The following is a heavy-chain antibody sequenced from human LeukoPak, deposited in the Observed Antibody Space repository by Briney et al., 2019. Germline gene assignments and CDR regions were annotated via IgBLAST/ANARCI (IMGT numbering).Heavy chain of an antibody. CDR2: IYYSGST. V-gene: IGHV4-59*08. J-gene: IGHJ5*02. Sequence: PSETLSLTCTVSGGSISSYYWSWLRQPPGKGLEWIGYIYYSGSTNYNPSLKSRVTISVDTSKNQFSLKLSSVTAADTAVYYCARRALNWFDPWGQGTLVTVSS. CDR3: ARRALNWFDP. CDR1: GGSISSYY.